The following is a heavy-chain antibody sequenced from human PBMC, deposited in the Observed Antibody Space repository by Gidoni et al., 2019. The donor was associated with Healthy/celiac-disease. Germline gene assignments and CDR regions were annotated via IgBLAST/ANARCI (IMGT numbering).Heavy chain of an antibody. D-gene: IGHD5-12*01. V-gene: IGHV3-33*01. CDR1: GFTFSSYG. CDR2: IWYDGSNK. J-gene: IGHJ4*02. Sequence: QVQLVESGGGVVQPGRSLRLSCAASGFTFSSYGMHWVRQAPGKGLEWVAVIWYDGSNKYYADSVKGRFTISRDNSKNTLYLQMNSLRAEDTAVYYCARDGYNYMYYFDYWGQGTLVTVSS. CDR3: ARDGYNYMYYFDY.